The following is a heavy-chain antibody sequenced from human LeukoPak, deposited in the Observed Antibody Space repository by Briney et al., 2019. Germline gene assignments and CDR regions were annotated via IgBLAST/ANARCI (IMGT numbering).Heavy chain of an antibody. CDR3: AKDRGIAARPVLDY. V-gene: IGHV1-18*01. D-gene: IGHD6-6*01. CDR1: GYTFTSYG. Sequence: ASVKVSCKASGYTFTSYGISWVRQAPGQGLEWMGWITANNGNTNYAQKFQGRVTMATDTFTTTAYMELRSLTSDDTAVYYCAKDRGIAARPVLDYWGQGTLVTVSS. CDR2: ITANNGNT. J-gene: IGHJ4*02.